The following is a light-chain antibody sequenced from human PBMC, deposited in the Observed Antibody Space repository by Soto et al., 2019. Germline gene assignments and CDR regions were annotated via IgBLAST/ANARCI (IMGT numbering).Light chain of an antibody. CDR1: RSNIGSNS. J-gene: IGLJ1*01. CDR2: TND. CDR3: AAWDDSLNSDV. Sequence: QSVLTQPPSASETPGQRVTISCSGGRSNIGSNSVNWYQQLPGTAPKLLIYTNDQRPSGVPDRFSGSKSGTSASLAVRGLQSDDEADYYCAAWDDSLNSDVFGTGTKLTVL. V-gene: IGLV1-44*01.